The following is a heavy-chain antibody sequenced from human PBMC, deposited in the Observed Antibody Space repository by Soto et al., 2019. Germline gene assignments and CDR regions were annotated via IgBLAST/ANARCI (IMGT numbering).Heavy chain of an antibody. CDR1: GYKFTTYF. CDR3: VRGYCTTSPCAGDFQF. Sequence: QVQLVQSGAELTKPGASVKVACKDSGYKFTTYFIHWVRQAPGQGLEWMGMIQPSGDTGYAKKFRGRVTMNIDTSTTTAYMELRNLTSEDTAVYFSVRGYCTTSPCAGDFQFWGQGTLVTVSS. V-gene: IGHV1-46*01. J-gene: IGHJ1*01. D-gene: IGHD2-15*01. CDR2: IQPSGDT.